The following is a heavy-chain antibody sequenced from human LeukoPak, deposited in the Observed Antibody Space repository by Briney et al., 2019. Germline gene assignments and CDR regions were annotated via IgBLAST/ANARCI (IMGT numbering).Heavy chain of an antibody. J-gene: IGHJ4*02. CDR1: GGSISSSNW. D-gene: IGHD3-10*01. CDR2: IYHSGST. CDR3: ARDLHGSGSYEDYFDY. Sequence: PSETLSLTCAVSGGSISSSNWWSWVRQPPGKGLEWIGEIYHSGSTNYNPSLKSRVTISVDKSKNQFSLKLSSVTAADTAVYYCARDLHGSGSYEDYFDYWGQGTLVTVSS. V-gene: IGHV4-4*02.